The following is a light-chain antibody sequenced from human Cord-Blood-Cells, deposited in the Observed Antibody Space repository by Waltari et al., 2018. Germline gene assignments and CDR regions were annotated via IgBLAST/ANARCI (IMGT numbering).Light chain of an antibody. CDR1: RSNIGSNY. CDR3: AAWDDSLSGPV. J-gene: IGLJ2*01. Sequence: QSVLTQPPSASGTPGQRVTTSRSGSRSNIGSNYVYWYQQLPGTAPKLLIYRNNQRPSGVPDRFSGSKSGTSASLAISGLRSEDEADYYCAAWDDSLSGPVFGGGTKLTVL. V-gene: IGLV1-47*01. CDR2: RNN.